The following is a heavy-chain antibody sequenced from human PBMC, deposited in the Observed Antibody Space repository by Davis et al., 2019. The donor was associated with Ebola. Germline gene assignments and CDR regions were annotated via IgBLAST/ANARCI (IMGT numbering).Heavy chain of an antibody. J-gene: IGHJ6*02. CDR3: AREYGSSFRSYHYYNGMDV. Sequence: GGSLRLSCAVSGVTFRNYVMSWVRQAPGKGLEWVSGIYSGDNTYYADSVKGRFTISRDNSKNTLYLQMNSLRAEDTAVYFCAREYGSSFRSYHYYNGMDVWGQGTTVTVSS. CDR2: IYSGDNT. V-gene: IGHV3-66*01. CDR1: GVTFRNYV. D-gene: IGHD6-6*01.